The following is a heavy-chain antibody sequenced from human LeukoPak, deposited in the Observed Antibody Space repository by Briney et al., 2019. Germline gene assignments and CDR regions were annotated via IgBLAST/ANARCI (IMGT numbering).Heavy chain of an antibody. CDR2: IIPIFGTA. CDR1: GYTFSSYA. CDR3: ARVVATLGWFDP. D-gene: IGHD5-12*01. V-gene: IGHV1-69*13. J-gene: IGHJ5*02. Sequence: ASVKVSCKASGYTFSSYAISWVRQAPGQGLEWMGGIIPIFGTANYAQKFQGRVTITADESTSTAYMELSSLRSEDTAVYYCARVVATLGWFDPWGQGTLVTVSS.